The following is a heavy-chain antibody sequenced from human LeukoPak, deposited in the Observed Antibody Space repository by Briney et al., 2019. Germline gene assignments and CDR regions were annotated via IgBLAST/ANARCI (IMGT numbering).Heavy chain of an antibody. Sequence: GGSLRLSCAASGFTFSSYSMNWVRQAPGKGLEWVSSISSSSSYIYYADSVKGRFTISRDNAKNSLYLQMNSLRAEDTAVYYCARVAVGKGYPFDYWGQGTLVTVSS. CDR1: GFTFSSYS. CDR2: ISSSSSYI. V-gene: IGHV3-21*04. D-gene: IGHD2-15*01. CDR3: ARVAVGKGYPFDY. J-gene: IGHJ4*02.